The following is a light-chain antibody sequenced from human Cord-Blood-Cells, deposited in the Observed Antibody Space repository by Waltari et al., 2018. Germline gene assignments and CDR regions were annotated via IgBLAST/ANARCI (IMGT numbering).Light chain of an antibody. V-gene: IGLV1-47*01. CDR2: RNN. J-gene: IGLJ2*01. CDR3: AAWDDSLSGVV. Sequence: QSVLTQPPSASGTPGQRVTISCSGSSSNIGSNYVYWYQQLPGTAPKLLIYRNNLRPSGVPDRFSGSKSVPSASLAISGLRSEDEADYYCAAWDDSLSGVVFGGGTKLTVL. CDR1: SSNIGSNY.